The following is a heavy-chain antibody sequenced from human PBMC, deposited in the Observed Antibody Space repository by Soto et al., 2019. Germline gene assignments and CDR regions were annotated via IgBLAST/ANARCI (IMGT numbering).Heavy chain of an antibody. V-gene: IGHV3-48*03. Sequence: EVQLLESGGGLVQPGGSLRLSCGVSGFTFNDFEMNWVRQAPGKGLEWLAYIDGGGTTKKYADSVRGGFTISRDNPNNSLFLQMSSLSAADTAIYYCARGFGRFNYWGQGTLVSVSS. D-gene: IGHD3-10*01. J-gene: IGHJ4*02. CDR1: GFTFNDFE. CDR2: IDGGGTTK. CDR3: ARGFGRFNY.